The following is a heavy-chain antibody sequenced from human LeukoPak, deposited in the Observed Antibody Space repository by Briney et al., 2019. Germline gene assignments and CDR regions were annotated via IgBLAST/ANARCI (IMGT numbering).Heavy chain of an antibody. J-gene: IGHJ4*02. CDR3: ATGDDYGDYFTYY. D-gene: IGHD4-17*01. V-gene: IGHV3-21*01. CDR2: ISSSSSVI. CDR1: GFTFSSST. Sequence: GGCLRLSCAASGFTFSSSTMNWVRQAPGKGLEWVSSISSSSSVIYYADSVKGRFTIYRDNAKNSLFLQMNSLRAEDTAVYYCATGDDYGDYFTYYWGQGTLVTVS.